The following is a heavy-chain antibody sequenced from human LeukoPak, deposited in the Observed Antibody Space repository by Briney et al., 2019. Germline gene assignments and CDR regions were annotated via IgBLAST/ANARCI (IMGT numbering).Heavy chain of an antibody. CDR1: GYTFTSYW. CDR3: ARVPFGDYAPDC. J-gene: IGHJ4*02. D-gene: IGHD4-17*01. V-gene: IGHV5-51*01. Sequence: GESLKISCKGSGYTFTSYWIGWVRQMPGKGLEWMGIIYPGDSDTEYSPSFQGQVTISADKSITTAYLQWSSLKASDTAMYYCARVPFGDYAPDCWGQGDPGTVSS. CDR2: IYPGDSDT.